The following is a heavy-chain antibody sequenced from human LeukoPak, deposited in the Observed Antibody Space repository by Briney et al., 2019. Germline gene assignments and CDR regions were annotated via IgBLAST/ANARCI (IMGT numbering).Heavy chain of an antibody. CDR2: ISSSSSTI. D-gene: IGHD3-10*01. V-gene: IGHV3-48*02. Sequence: GGSLRLSCAASGFTFSSYSMNWVRQAPGKGLEWVSYISSSSSTIYYADSVKGRFTISRDNAKNSLYLQMNSLRDEDTAVYYCAREKVVRGVILPYYYGMDVWGQGTTVTVSS. CDR3: AREKVVRGVILPYYYGMDV. J-gene: IGHJ6*02. CDR1: GFTFSSYS.